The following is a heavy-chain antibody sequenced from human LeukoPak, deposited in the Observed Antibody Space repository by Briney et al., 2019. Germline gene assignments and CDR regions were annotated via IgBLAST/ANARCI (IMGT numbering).Heavy chain of an antibody. V-gene: IGHV3-7*01. CDR3: ARDQVSVAGTGIDY. CDR1: GFTFSIYW. CDR2: IKQDGSEK. Sequence: SGGSLRLSCAASGFTFSIYWMSWVRQAPGKGLEWVANIKQDGSEKYYVDSVKGRFTISRDNAKNSLYLEMNSLRAEDTAVYYCARDQVSVAGTGIDYWGQGTLVTVSS. J-gene: IGHJ4*02. D-gene: IGHD6-13*01.